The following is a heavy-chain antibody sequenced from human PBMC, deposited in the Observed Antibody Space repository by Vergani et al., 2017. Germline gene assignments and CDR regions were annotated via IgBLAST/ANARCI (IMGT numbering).Heavy chain of an antibody. CDR1: GFTFSSYA. J-gene: IGHJ6*02. Sequence: QVQLVESGGGVVQPGRSLRLSSAASGFTFSSYAMHWVRQAPGKGLEWVAVISYDGSNKYYADSVKGRFTISRDNSKNTLYLQMNSLRAEDTAVYYCARGGGKGYCSGGSCYRGMDVWGQGTTVTVSS. CDR3: ARGGGKGYCSGGSCYRGMDV. D-gene: IGHD2-15*01. CDR2: ISYDGSNK. V-gene: IGHV3-30-3*01.